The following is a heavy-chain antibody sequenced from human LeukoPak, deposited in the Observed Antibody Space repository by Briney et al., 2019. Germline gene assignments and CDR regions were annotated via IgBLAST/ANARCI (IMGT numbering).Heavy chain of an antibody. Sequence: GGSLRLSCAVSGFILSNNYMNWLREAPGKGLEGVSLLYSAGATSYADSVKGRFTTSRDNSRNTLYLQMNSLTAEDTAVYYCARVFEYSTSRGYLDYWGQGTLVTVSS. CDR3: ARVFEYSTSRGYLDY. V-gene: IGHV3-53*01. CDR2: LYSAGAT. CDR1: GFILSNNY. J-gene: IGHJ4*02. D-gene: IGHD6-6*01.